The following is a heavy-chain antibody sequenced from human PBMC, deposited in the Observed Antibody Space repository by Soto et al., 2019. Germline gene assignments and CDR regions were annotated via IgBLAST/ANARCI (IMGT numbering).Heavy chain of an antibody. CDR3: ARAGGPITRISEDWYFDL. CDR2: ISSSSSYT. D-gene: IGHD3-22*01. CDR1: GFTFSDYY. Sequence: QVQLVESGGGLVKPGGSLRLSCAASGFTFSDYYMSWIRQAPGKGLEWVSYISSSSSYTNYADSVKGRFTISRDNAKNSLYLQLNSLRAEDTAVYYCARAGGPITRISEDWYFDLWGRGTLVTVSS. V-gene: IGHV3-11*05. J-gene: IGHJ2*01.